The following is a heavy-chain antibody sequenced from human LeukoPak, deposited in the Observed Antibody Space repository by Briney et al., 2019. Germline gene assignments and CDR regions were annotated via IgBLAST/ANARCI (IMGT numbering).Heavy chain of an antibody. CDR2: ISGSGAGT. CDR1: GFTFSSYA. V-gene: IGHV3-23*01. J-gene: IGHJ4*02. CDR3: AKMVREFYTISYYFDY. D-gene: IGHD2-8*01. Sequence: PGGSLRLSCAVSGFTFSSYAMNWVRQAPGKGLEWVSGISGSGAGTYYADSVKGRFTISRDNSKNTLYLQMNSLRAEDTAVYYCAKMVREFYTISYYFDYWGQGTPVTVSS.